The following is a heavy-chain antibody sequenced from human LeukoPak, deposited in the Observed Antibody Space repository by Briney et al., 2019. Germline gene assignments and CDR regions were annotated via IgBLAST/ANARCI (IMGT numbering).Heavy chain of an antibody. D-gene: IGHD3-22*01. J-gene: IGHJ5*02. V-gene: IGHV3-21*01. CDR3: ARDLGQYYDTSDNWFDP. Sequence: GGSLRLSCAASGFTFSSYSMNWVRQAPGKGLEGVSSISSSSSYIYYADSVKGRFTISRDNAKNSLYLQMNSLRAEDTAVYYCARDLGQYYDTSDNWFDPWGQGTLVTVSS. CDR1: GFTFSSYS. CDR2: ISSSSSYI.